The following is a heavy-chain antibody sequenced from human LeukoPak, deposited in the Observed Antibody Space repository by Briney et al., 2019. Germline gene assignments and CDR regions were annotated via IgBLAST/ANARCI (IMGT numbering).Heavy chain of an antibody. V-gene: IGHV4-39*01. CDR1: GGSISSSNYY. J-gene: IGHJ4*02. D-gene: IGHD2-21*01. CDR2: INHSGRT. Sequence: KPSETLSLTCTVSGGSISSSNYYWGWIRQPPGKGLEWIGSINHSGRTYYNPSLKSQVTISVDTSKSQSSLSLSSVTAADTAVYYCARLQFHDSDGDDQWGQGTLVTVSS. CDR3: ARLQFHDSDGDDQ.